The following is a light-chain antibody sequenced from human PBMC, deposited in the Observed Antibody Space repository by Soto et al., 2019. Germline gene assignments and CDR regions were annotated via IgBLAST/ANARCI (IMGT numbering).Light chain of an antibody. V-gene: IGKV1-12*01. Sequence: DIQMTQSPSSVSASVGDRVTITCRASQPISSWLAWYQQKPGEAPKLLIFAASTLQGGVPSRFGGRGAGTHFTLTISSLQPEDSAIYYCQLANSFPTFGRGTRVDLK. CDR1: QPISSW. J-gene: IGKJ1*01. CDR2: AAS. CDR3: QLANSFPT.